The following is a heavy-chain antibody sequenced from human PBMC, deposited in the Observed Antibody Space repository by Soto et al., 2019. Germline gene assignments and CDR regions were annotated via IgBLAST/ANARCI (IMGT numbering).Heavy chain of an antibody. V-gene: IGHV3-53*04. CDR1: GFTVSSNY. Sequence: LRLSCAASGFTVSSNYMSWVRQAPGKGLEWVSVIYSGGSTYYADSVKGRFTISRHNSKNTLYLQMNSLRAEDTAVYYCARYKVGATRPDYYYYGMDVWGQGTTVTVSS. J-gene: IGHJ6*02. CDR3: ARYKVGATRPDYYYYGMDV. D-gene: IGHD1-26*01. CDR2: IYSGGST.